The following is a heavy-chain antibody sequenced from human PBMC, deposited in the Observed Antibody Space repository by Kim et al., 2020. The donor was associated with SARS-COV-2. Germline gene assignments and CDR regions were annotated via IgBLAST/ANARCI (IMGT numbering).Heavy chain of an antibody. V-gene: IGHV3-15*06. J-gene: IGHJ4*02. Sequence: NYAAPVKGRFTISRDDSKNTLYLQMNSLKTEDTAVYYCTTDITLDIVATGWGQGTLVTVSS. D-gene: IGHD5-12*01. CDR3: TTDITLDIVATG.